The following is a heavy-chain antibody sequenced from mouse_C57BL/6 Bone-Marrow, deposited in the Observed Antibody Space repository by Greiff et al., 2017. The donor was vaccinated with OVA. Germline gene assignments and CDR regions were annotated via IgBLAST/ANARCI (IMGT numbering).Heavy chain of an antibody. Sequence: VQLKESGAELARPGASVKLSCKASGYTFTSYGISWVKQRTGQGLEWIGEIYPRSGNTYYNEKFKGKATLTADKSSSTAYMELRSLTSEDSAVYFCARGGYYDLGGNFDYWGQGTTLTVSS. CDR1: GYTFTSYG. V-gene: IGHV1-81*01. D-gene: IGHD2-4*01. J-gene: IGHJ2*01. CDR2: IYPRSGNT. CDR3: ARGGYYDLGGNFDY.